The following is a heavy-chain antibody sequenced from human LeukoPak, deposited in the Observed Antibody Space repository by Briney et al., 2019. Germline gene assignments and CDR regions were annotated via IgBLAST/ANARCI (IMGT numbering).Heavy chain of an antibody. V-gene: IGHV3-11*04. CDR1: GFTFSDYY. J-gene: IGHJ5*02. CDR3: ARDPAAAKFDP. Sequence: GGSLRLSCAASGFTFSDYYMSWIRQAPGKGLEWVSYISSSGSTIYYADSVKGRFTISRDNAKNSLYLQMNSLRAVDTAVYYCARDPAAAKFDPWGQGTLVTVSS. CDR2: ISSSGSTI. D-gene: IGHD6-13*01.